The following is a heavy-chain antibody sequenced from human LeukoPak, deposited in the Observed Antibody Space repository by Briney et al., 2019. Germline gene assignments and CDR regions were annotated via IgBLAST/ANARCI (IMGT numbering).Heavy chain of an antibody. CDR2: IYYSGST. Sequence: SETLSLTCTVSGGSISSGDYYWSWIRQPPGKGLEWIGYIYYSGSTYYNPSLKSRVTISVDTSENQFSLKLSSVTAADTAVYYCASILGYCSGGSCYSANPFDYWGQGTLVTVSS. D-gene: IGHD2-15*01. CDR1: GGSISSGDYY. V-gene: IGHV4-30-4*01. CDR3: ASILGYCSGGSCYSANPFDY. J-gene: IGHJ4*02.